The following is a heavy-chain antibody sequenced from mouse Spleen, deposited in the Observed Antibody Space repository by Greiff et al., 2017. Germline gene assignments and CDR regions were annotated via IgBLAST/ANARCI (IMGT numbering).Heavy chain of an antibody. D-gene: IGHD3-3*01. J-gene: IGHJ3*01. CDR3: AMRAGTWFAY. CDR2: ISYDGSN. Sequence: ESGPGLVKPSQSLSLTCSVTGYSITSGYYWNWIRQFPGNKLEWMGYISYDGSNNYNPSLKNRISITRDTSKNQFFLKLNSVTTEDTATYYCAMRAGTWFAYWGQGTLVTVSA. V-gene: IGHV3-6*01. CDR1: GYSITSGYY.